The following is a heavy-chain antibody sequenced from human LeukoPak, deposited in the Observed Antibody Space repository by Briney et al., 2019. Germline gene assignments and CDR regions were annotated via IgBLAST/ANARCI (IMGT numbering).Heavy chain of an antibody. V-gene: IGHV3-48*03. CDR1: GFTFSSCE. CDR3: ARGKLELRGYYFDY. J-gene: IGHJ4*02. D-gene: IGHD1-7*01. CDR2: ISSSGSTI. Sequence: GGSLRLSCAASGFTFSSCEMNWVRQAPGKGLEWVSYISSSGSTIYYADSVKGRFTISRDNAKNSLYLQMNSLRAEDTAVYYCARGKLELRGYYFDYWGQGTLVTVSS.